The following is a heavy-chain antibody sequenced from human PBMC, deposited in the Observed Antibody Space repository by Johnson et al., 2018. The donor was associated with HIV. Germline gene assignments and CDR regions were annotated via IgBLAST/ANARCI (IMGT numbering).Heavy chain of an antibody. Sequence: QVQLVESGGGVVQPGRSLRLSCAASGFTFSNYAMHWVRQAPGKGLEWVAVISYDGSKKNYADSVKGRFSISRDNSKNTVYLQMNSLRAEDTAVYYCARGINGQSWAFDIWGQGTMVAVSS. CDR3: ARGINGQSWAFDI. D-gene: IGHD2-8*01. CDR2: ISYDGSKK. V-gene: IGHV3-30-3*01. CDR1: GFTFSNYA. J-gene: IGHJ3*02.